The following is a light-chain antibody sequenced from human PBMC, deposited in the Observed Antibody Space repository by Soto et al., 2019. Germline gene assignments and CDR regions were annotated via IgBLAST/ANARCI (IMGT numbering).Light chain of an antibody. CDR3: SSYTSSSTWV. CDR2: EVS. CDR1: TTDVGGYNY. J-gene: IGLJ2*01. Sequence: QSARTQPASLPGPPGQAITTPCTGPTTDVGGYNYVSWYNQHPGKAPKLLIYEVSNRPSGVSDRFSGSKSGNTASLTITGLQAEDEADYYCSSYTSSSTWVFGGGTKLTVL. V-gene: IGLV2-14*01.